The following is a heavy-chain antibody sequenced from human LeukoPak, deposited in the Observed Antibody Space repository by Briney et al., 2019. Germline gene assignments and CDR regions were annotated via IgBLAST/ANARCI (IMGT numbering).Heavy chain of an antibody. CDR1: GDSISTYY. CDR3: ARRRGGQFDWLLYVGEAFDI. J-gene: IGHJ3*02. V-gene: IGHV4-59*01. D-gene: IGHD3-9*01. CDR2: IYYSGST. Sequence: SETLALTCAVSGDSISTYYRSWVPQPPGKGLEWSGYIYYSGSTNYNPSLKSRVTISVDTSKNQFSLKLTSVTAADTAVYYCARRRGGQFDWLLYVGEAFDIWGQGTMVTASS.